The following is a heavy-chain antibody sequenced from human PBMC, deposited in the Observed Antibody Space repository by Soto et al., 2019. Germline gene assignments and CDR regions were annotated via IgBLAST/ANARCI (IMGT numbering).Heavy chain of an antibody. Sequence: GGSLRLSCAASGFTFTRYAMSWVRQAPGKGLEWVSGVSGSGGSTYYADAVKGRFTISRDNSKNTLYLQMNGLRAEDTAVYYCVKDNDIGTTYYIVYYYVMDVWGQGTTDTVSS. J-gene: IGHJ6*02. CDR1: GFTFTRYA. CDR2: VSGSGGST. D-gene: IGHD3-9*01. V-gene: IGHV3-23*01. CDR3: VKDNDIGTTYYIVYYYVMDV.